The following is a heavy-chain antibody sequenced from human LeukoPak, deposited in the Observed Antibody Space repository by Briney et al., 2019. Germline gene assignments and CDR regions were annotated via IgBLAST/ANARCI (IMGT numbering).Heavy chain of an antibody. CDR3: VRDRFDDSSGYYYHYYYYMDV. J-gene: IGHJ6*03. CDR2: IYYLGNT. V-gene: IGHV4-34*01. Sequence: PETLSLTCAVYGGSFSGYYWSWIRQPPGKGLEWIGSIYYLGNTDYNPSLKSRVTISVDTSKNQFSLRLSSVTAADTAVYYCVRDRFDDSSGYYYHYYYYMDVWGKGTTVTVSS. CDR1: GGSFSGYY. D-gene: IGHD3-22*01.